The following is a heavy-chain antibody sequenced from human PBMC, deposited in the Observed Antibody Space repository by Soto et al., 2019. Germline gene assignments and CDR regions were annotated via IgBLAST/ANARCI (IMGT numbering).Heavy chain of an antibody. CDR1: GFVFRDFG. CDR2: ITYDGTYA. D-gene: IGHD2-15*01. CDR3: AKVRGANNWANYYGLDV. Sequence: QVQLVESGGGVVQPGKSLRLSCEGSGFVFRDFGMYWVRQAPGQGLEWVALITYDGTYAHYVSAVKRRFTISRDDDRDTVSLQMDSLRPEDSGIYYCAKVRGANNWANYYGLDVWGQGTTVTVSS. V-gene: IGHV3-30*18. J-gene: IGHJ6*02.